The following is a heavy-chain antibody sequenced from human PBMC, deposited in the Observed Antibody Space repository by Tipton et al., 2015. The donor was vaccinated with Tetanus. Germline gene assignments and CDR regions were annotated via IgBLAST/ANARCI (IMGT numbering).Heavy chain of an antibody. J-gene: IGHJ5*02. CDR1: GGSMSNNY. D-gene: IGHD3-22*01. Sequence: LRLSCTVSGGSMSNNYWSWIRQPPGKGLEWIAYIFHSGSTNYSPSLKSRVAISMDTSKNQISLKLSSVTAADTAVYYCARGAYSYDSSGYYYLLDPWGQGTLVTVSS. CDR2: IFHSGST. V-gene: IGHV4-59*01. CDR3: ARGAYSYDSSGYYYLLDP.